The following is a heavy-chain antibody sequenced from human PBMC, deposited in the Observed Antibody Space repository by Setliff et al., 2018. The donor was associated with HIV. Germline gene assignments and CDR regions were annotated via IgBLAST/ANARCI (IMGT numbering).Heavy chain of an antibody. Sequence: SETLSLTCTVSGGSISSGSYYWSWIRQPAGKGLEWIGHIYTSGSTNYNPSLKSRVTISVDTSKNQFSLKLSSVTAADTAVYYCARDRWDSSQAKLYYFDYWGQGTLVTVSS. J-gene: IGHJ4*02. CDR1: GGSISSGSYY. V-gene: IGHV4-61*09. CDR2: IYTSGST. D-gene: IGHD6-19*01. CDR3: ARDRWDSSQAKLYYFDY.